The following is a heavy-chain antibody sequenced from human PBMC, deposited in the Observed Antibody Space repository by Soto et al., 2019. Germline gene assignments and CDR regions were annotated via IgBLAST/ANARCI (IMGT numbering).Heavy chain of an antibody. CDR1: GGSSTSSTC. CDR3: ARDLDTSGWPDY. Sequence: PSVTLALTCNVCGGSSTSSTCRIWVRQPPGKGLEWIGEIYHSGSTNFNPSLKSRVTISVDKSKNQISLKLSSVTAADTAVYYCARDLDTSGWPDYWGQGILVTV. CDR2: IYHSGST. V-gene: IGHV4-4*02. D-gene: IGHD6-19*01. J-gene: IGHJ4*02.